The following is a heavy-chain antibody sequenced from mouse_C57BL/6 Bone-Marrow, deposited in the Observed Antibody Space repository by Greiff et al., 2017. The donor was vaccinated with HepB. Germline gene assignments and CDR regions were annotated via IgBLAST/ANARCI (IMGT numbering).Heavy chain of an antibody. D-gene: IGHD1-1*01. V-gene: IGHV5-9-1*02. J-gene: IGHJ4*01. CDR3: TRGNLLLRFYAMDY. Sequence: EVKVVESGEGLVKPGGSLKLSCAASGFTFSSYAMSWVRQTPEKRLEWVAYISSGGDYIYYADTVKGRFTISRDNARNTLYLQMSSLKSEDTAMYYCTRGNLLLRFYAMDYWGQGTSVTVSS. CDR2: ISSGGDYI. CDR1: GFTFSSYA.